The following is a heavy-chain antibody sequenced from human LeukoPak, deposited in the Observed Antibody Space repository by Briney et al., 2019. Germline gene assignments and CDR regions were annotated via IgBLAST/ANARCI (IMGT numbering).Heavy chain of an antibody. D-gene: IGHD3-3*01. CDR3: ARGRSNTYYDFWSGYPQDAFDI. CDR1: GGFISSYY. Sequence: SETLSLTCTVSGGFISSYYWSWIRQPPGKGLEWIGYIYYSGSTNYNPSLKSRVTISVDTSKNQFSLKLSSVTAADTAVYYCARGRSNTYYDFWSGYPQDAFDIWGQGTMVTVSS. J-gene: IGHJ3*02. V-gene: IGHV4-59*01. CDR2: IYYSGST.